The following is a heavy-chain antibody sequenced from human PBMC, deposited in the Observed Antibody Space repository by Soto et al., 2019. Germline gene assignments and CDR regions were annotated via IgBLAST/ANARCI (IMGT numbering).Heavy chain of an antibody. D-gene: IGHD3-9*01. CDR2: IIPILGIA. J-gene: IGHJ6*02. CDR1: GGTFSSYT. CDR3: ARAQNYDIGSYGMDV. V-gene: IGHV1-69*02. Sequence: QVQLVQSGAEVKKPGSSVKVSCKASGGTFSSYTISWVRQAPGQGLEWMGRIIPILGIANYAQKFQGRVTITADKSPSTDYMELSSLRSEDTAVYYCARAQNYDIGSYGMDVWGQGTTVTVSS.